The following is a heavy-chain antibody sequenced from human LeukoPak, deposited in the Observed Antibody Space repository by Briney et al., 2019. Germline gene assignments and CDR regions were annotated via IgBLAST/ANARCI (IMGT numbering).Heavy chain of an antibody. V-gene: IGHV3-23*01. Sequence: GGSLRLSCAASGFTFSSSAMTWVRQAPGKGLEWVSSLTGGSDNSEHADSVKGRFSISRDNSKNTLYLQMNSLRAEDTAVYYCASDVWFGELLIDYWGQGTLVTVSS. CDR3: ASDVWFGELLIDY. CDR1: GFTFSSSA. CDR2: LTGGSDNS. D-gene: IGHD3-10*01. J-gene: IGHJ4*02.